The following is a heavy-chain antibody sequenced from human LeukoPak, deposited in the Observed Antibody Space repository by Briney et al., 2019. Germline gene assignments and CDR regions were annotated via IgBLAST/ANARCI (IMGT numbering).Heavy chain of an antibody. D-gene: IGHD3-10*02. CDR2: IGSKADNYAT. V-gene: IGHV3-73*01. Sequence: PGGSLTLSCTAYGYTFSGSVMHWVRQASGKGLEWVGQIGSKADNYATAYAASVKGRFTISRDDSKNTAYLQVNSLKTEDTAVYFCTPRVPSNVAFDYWGQGTLVTVSS. J-gene: IGHJ4*02. CDR1: GYTFSGSV. CDR3: TPRVPSNVAFDY.